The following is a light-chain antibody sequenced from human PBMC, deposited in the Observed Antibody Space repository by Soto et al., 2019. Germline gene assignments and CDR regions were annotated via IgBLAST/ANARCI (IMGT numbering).Light chain of an antibody. Sequence: DIQMTQSPSSLSASVGDRVSITCRASQSIRSHLNWFQHKPGKAPKVLIYGASSLQGGVPSRFSGSGSGTDFTLTMKSLQPEDFATYYCQQSFSSPFTFGPGTKVDVK. CDR1: QSIRSH. CDR2: GAS. J-gene: IGKJ3*01. CDR3: QQSFSSPFT. V-gene: IGKV1-39*01.